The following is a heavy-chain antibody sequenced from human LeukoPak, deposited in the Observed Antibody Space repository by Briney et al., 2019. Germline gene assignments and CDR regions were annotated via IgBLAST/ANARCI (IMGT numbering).Heavy chain of an antibody. CDR2: IKQDGSQV. CDR1: GFTLSDYW. D-gene: IGHD3-3*01. J-gene: IGHJ4*02. CDR3: ARWATSFDL. V-gene: IGHV3-7*01. Sequence: PGGSLRLSCAASGFTLSDYWMSWVRQAPGKGLAWVANIKQDGSQVQYVDSVTGRFTISGDNAKNSLSLQMNSLRAEDTAVYYCARWATSFDLWGQGSLVTVSS.